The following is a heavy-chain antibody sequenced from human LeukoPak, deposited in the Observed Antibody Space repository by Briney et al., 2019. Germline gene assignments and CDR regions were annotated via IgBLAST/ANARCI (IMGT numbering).Heavy chain of an antibody. J-gene: IGHJ4*02. CDR1: GYTLTTYA. V-gene: IGHV7-4-1*02. D-gene: IGHD5-12*01. CDR2: INTNTGNP. Sequence: ASVKVSCKASGYTLTTYAMNWVRQAPGQGLEWMGWINTNTGNPTYAQGFTGRFVFSLDTSVSTAYLQISSLKAEDTAVYYCARDLSDIVAAGGYWGQGTLVTVSS. CDR3: ARDLSDIVAAGGY.